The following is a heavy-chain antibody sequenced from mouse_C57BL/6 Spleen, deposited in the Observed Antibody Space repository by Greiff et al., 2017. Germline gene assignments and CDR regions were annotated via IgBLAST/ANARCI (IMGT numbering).Heavy chain of an antibody. Sequence: VQLQQSGAELARPGASVKMSCKASGYTFTSYTMHWVNQRPGQGLEWIGYINPSSGYTKYNQKFKDKATLTADKSSSTAYMQLSSLTSEDSAVYYCATMVTTEWFAYWGQGTLVTVSA. CDR3: ATMVTTEWFAY. D-gene: IGHD2-2*01. V-gene: IGHV1-4*01. J-gene: IGHJ3*01. CDR1: GYTFTSYT. CDR2: INPSSGYT.